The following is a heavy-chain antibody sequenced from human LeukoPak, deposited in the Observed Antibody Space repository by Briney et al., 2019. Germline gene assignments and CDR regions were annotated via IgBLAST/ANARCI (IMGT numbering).Heavy chain of an antibody. CDR3: ARNILTGYYDY. J-gene: IGHJ4*02. CDR1: GGTFNNYN. V-gene: IGHV1-69*02. D-gene: IGHD3-9*01. Sequence: SVKVSRKASGGTFNNYNIMWVRQAPGQGLEWMGRIVPMLGVTNYAQKFQDRVKITADKFTNTAYIELSSLRSEDTAVYYCARNILTGYYDYWGQGTLVTVSS. CDR2: IVPMLGVT.